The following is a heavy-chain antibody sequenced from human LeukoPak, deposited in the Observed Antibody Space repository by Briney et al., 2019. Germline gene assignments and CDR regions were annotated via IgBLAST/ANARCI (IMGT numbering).Heavy chain of an antibody. V-gene: IGHV3-9*03. D-gene: IGHD5-24*01. Sequence: GGSLRLSCAASGFTFDDYAMHWVRQAPGKGLEWVSGISWNSGSIGYADSVKGRFTISRDNAKNSLYLQMNSLRAEDMALYYCAKAQGAEKATIHFDYWGQGTLVTVSP. CDR2: ISWNSGSI. CDR3: AKAQGAEKATIHFDY. J-gene: IGHJ4*02. CDR1: GFTFDDYA.